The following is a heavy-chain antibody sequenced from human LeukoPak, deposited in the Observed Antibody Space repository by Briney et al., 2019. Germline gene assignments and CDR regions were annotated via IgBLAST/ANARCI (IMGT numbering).Heavy chain of an antibody. CDR1: GFTFSSYS. CDR2: ISSSSSYI. Sequence: PGGSLRLSCAASGFTFSSYSMNWVRQAPGKGLEWVSSISSSSSYIYYADSVKGRFTISRDNAKNSLYLQMNSLRAEDTAVYYCARVYGAMAPNYFDYWGQGTLVTVSS. V-gene: IGHV3-21*01. D-gene: IGHD5-18*01. CDR3: ARVYGAMAPNYFDY. J-gene: IGHJ4*02.